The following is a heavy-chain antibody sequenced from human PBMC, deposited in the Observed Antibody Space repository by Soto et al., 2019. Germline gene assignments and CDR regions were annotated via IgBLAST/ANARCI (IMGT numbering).Heavy chain of an antibody. D-gene: IGHD1-26*01. J-gene: IGHJ6*02. CDR3: AKRALLPYYYGMDV. CDR2: ISGSGGST. V-gene: IGHV3-23*01. Sequence: PGGSLRLSCAASGFTFSIYAMSWVRHAPGKGLEWVSAISGSGGSTYYADSVKGRFTISRDNSKNTLYLQMNSLRAEDTAVYYCAKRALLPYYYGMDVWGQGTTVTVSS. CDR1: GFTFSIYA.